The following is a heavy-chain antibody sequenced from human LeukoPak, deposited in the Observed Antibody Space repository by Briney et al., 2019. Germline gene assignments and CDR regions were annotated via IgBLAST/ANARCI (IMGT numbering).Heavy chain of an antibody. CDR3: ARDSEVVVGGSSWFDP. CDR2: ISTSGSYI. D-gene: IGHD2-15*01. V-gene: IGHV3-21*01. Sequence: GGSLRLSCAASGFTFSIYEMNWVRQAPGKGLEWVSSISTSGSYIHYADSVKGRFTISRDNAKKSLYLQMNSLRAEDTAVYYCARDSEVVVGGSSWFDPWGQGTLVTVSS. J-gene: IGHJ5*02. CDR1: GFTFSIYE.